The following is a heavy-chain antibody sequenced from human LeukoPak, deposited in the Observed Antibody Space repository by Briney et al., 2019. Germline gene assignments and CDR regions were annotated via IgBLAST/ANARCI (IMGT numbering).Heavy chain of an antibody. CDR3: AKVLVTMVRGVIGPFDY. Sequence: GGTLRLSCAASGFTFTNYWMSWVRQAPGKGLELVANIKQDRSEKYYVDSVKGRFTISRDNSKNTLYLQMNSLRAEDTAVYYCAKVLVTMVRGVIGPFDYWGQGTLVTVSS. CDR1: GFTFTNYW. J-gene: IGHJ4*02. CDR2: IKQDRSEK. V-gene: IGHV3-7*03. D-gene: IGHD3-10*01.